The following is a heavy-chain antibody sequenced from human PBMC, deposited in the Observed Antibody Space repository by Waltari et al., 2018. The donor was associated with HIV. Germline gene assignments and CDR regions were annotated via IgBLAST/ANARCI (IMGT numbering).Heavy chain of an antibody. CDR3: AKDFDTSGLPYVVIDS. D-gene: IGHD3-22*01. V-gene: IGHV3-23*04. Sequence: EVKLAQSGAGLVKAGGSLSLSRTAPVVTSGSPALSWVRQTPGKGLQWVSTISGSGSHTYYADSAKGRFTISRDNSENTLFLQMTRLRVEDTARYFCAKDFDTSGLPYVVIDSWGQGTLVTVSS. CDR1: VVTSGSPA. J-gene: IGHJ4*02. CDR2: ISGSGSHT.